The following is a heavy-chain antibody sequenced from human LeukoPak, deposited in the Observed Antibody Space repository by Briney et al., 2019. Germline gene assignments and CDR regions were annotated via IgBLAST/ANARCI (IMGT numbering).Heavy chain of an antibody. J-gene: IGHJ4*02. V-gene: IGHV1-2*02. D-gene: IGHD3-16*02. CDR2: INPNSGGT. CDR1: GYTFTGYY. CDR3: ASIQTFRGSYRYSFDY. Sequence: GASVKVSCKASGYTFTGYYMHWVRQAPGQGLEWMGWINPNSGGTNYAQKFQGRVTMTRDTSISTAYMELSRLRSDDTAVYYCASIQTFRGSYRYSFDYWGQGTLVTVSS.